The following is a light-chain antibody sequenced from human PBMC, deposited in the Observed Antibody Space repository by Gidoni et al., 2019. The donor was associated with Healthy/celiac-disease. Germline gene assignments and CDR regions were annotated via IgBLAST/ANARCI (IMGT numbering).Light chain of an antibody. J-gene: IGKJ3*01. V-gene: IGKV2-28*01. Sequence: DIVMTQYPLSLPVTPGEPASTPCRSSQSLLHSNGYNYLDWYLQKPGQSPQLLIYLGSNRASGVPDRFSGSGSGTDFTLKISRVEAEDVGVYYCMQALQTQFTFGPGTKVDIK. CDR2: LGS. CDR3: MQALQTQFT. CDR1: QSLLHSNGYNY.